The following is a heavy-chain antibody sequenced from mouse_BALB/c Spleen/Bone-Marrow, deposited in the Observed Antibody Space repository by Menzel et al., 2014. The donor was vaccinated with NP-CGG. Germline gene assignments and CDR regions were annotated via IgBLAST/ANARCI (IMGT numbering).Heavy chain of an antibody. CDR1: GYAFXNNW. J-gene: IGHJ4*01. Sequence: QVQLQQPGAEMVRPGSSVKISCKASGYAFXNNWMNWMKQRPGQGLEWIGQIYPGDGDTNYNGKFKGKATLTADKSSSIAYMQLSSLTSEDSAVYFCHYFGSDYYVMDYWGQGTSVTVSS. D-gene: IGHD1-1*01. CDR2: IYPGDGDT. V-gene: IGHV1-80*01. CDR3: HYFGSDYYVMDY.